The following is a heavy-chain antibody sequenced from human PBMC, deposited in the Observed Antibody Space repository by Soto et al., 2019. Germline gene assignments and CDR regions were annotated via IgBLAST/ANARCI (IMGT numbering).Heavy chain of an antibody. V-gene: IGHV3-53*04. CDR2: IYSGGST. J-gene: IGHJ4*02. Sequence: GGSLRLSCAASGFTVSSNYMSWVRQAPGKGLEWVSVIYSGGSTYYADSVKGRFTISRHNSKNTLYLQMNSLRAEDTAVYYCARDRPDDNSGYYFDYWGQGTLVTVSS. CDR3: ARDRPDDNSGYYFDY. CDR1: GFTVSSNY. D-gene: IGHD7-27*01.